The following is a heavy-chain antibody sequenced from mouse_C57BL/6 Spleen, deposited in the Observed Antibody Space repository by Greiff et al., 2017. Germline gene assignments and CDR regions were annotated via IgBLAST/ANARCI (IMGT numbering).Heavy chain of an antibody. CDR3: ARTITTVGYFDY. J-gene: IGHJ2*01. Sequence: VQLKESGGGLVKPGGSLKLSCAASGFTFSDYGMHWVRQAPEKGLEWVAYISSGSSTIYYADTVKGRFTISRDNAKNTLFLQMTSLRSEDTAMYYCARTITTVGYFDYWGQGTTLTVSS. D-gene: IGHD1-1*01. CDR2: ISSGSSTI. CDR1: GFTFSDYG. V-gene: IGHV5-17*01.